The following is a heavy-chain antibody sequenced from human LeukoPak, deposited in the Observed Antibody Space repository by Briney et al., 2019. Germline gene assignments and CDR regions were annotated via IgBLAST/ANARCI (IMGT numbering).Heavy chain of an antibody. CDR2: IYSGGST. V-gene: IGHV3-53*01. J-gene: IGHJ4*02. CDR3: ARGPIDKVVPGTFFGH. CDR1: GFTISSTY. Sequence: GGSLGLSCTSSGFTISSTYIRWVRRAPGKGLEWVSLIYSGGSTDYSESVKDRFTISRDASNNTVFLQMNSLRVEDTAVYHCARGPIDKVVPGTFFGHWGQGTVVTVSS. D-gene: IGHD2-2*01.